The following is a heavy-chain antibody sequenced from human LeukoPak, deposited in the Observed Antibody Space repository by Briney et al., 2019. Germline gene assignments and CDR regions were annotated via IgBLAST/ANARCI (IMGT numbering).Heavy chain of an antibody. Sequence: SGGSLRLSCAASGFTFSSYPLHWVRQAPGKGLEWVAVVSYDGSIKYYADTVKGRFTISRDNSKNTLYLQMNSLRAEDTAVYYCARDSHLYYGFWSGYNFDSWGQGTLSPSPQ. J-gene: IGHJ4*02. D-gene: IGHD3-3*01. V-gene: IGHV3-30*04. CDR3: ARDSHLYYGFWSGYNFDS. CDR2: VSYDGSIK. CDR1: GFTFSSYP.